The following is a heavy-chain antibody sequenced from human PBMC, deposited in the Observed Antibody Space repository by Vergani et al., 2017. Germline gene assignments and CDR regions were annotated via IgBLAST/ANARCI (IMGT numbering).Heavy chain of an antibody. D-gene: IGHD3-3*01. J-gene: IGHJ4*02. Sequence: QVQLQESGPGLVKPSETLSLTCTVSGGSISSYYWSWIRQPPGKGLEWIGYIYYSGSTNYNPSLKSRVTISVDTSKNQFSLKLSSVTAADTAVYYCARDYDFWSLKYWGQGTLVTVSS. CDR3: ARDYDFWSLKY. CDR1: GGSISSYY. V-gene: IGHV4-59*12. CDR2: IYYSGST.